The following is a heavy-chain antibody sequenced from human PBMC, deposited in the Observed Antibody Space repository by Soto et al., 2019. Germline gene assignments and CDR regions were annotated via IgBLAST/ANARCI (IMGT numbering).Heavy chain of an antibody. CDR3: ARGTGSGSFLIDY. V-gene: IGHV3-30-3*01. CDR2: ISSDGSTI. J-gene: IGHJ4*02. Sequence: QVLLVESGGGVVQPGTSLTLSCAASGFPFTSYAMHWVRQTPEKGLQWLTIISSDGSTIHYVDSVKGRFTISRDNSKNSVYLQMNSLRAAATAVYYCARGTGSGSFLIDYWGQGTLVTVSS. CDR1: GFPFTSYA. D-gene: IGHD3-10*01.